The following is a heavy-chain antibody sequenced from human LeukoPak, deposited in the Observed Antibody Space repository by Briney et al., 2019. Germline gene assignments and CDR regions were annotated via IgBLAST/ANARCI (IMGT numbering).Heavy chain of an antibody. CDR3: ARDLGIVGATGGDY. V-gene: IGHV3-21*01. D-gene: IGHD1-26*01. J-gene: IGHJ4*02. CDR1: GFTFSSYS. CDR2: ISSSSSYI. Sequence: GGSLRLSCAASGFTFSSYSMNWVRQAPGKGLEWVSSISSSSSYIYYADSVKGRFTISRDNAKNSLYLQMNSLRAEDTAVYYCARDLGIVGATGGDYWGQGTLVTVSS.